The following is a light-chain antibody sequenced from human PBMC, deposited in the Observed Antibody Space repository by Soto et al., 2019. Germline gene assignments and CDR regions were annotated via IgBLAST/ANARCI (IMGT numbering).Light chain of an antibody. CDR1: QSVLSSSNNKSY. Sequence: DIVMTQSPDSVAVSLGERATINCKSSQSVLSSSNNKSYLAWYQQKPGQPPKLPIYWASTRESGVPDRLSGSGSGTDFTLTISSLQAEDVAVYYCQQYYSAPYTFGQGTKLEIK. V-gene: IGKV4-1*01. CDR2: WAS. J-gene: IGKJ2*01. CDR3: QQYYSAPYT.